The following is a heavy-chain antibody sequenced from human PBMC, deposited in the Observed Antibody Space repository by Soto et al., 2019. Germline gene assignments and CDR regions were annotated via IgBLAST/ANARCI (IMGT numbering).Heavy chain of an antibody. CDR2: ISYDGSNT. V-gene: IGHV3-30*18. J-gene: IGHJ5*02. CDR3: LKNGPYCISTSCSFSWLDP. CDR1: GFSFSSYG. D-gene: IGHD2-2*01. Sequence: GGSLRLSCVASGFSFSSYGMHWVRQAPGAGLEWVTVISYDGSNTHYADSVKGRFTISRDNSRNTLYLQMNSLRAEDTAVYYCLKNGPYCISTSCSFSWLDPWGQGILVTVSS.